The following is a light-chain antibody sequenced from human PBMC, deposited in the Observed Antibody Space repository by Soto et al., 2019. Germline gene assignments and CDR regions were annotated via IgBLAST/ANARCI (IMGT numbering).Light chain of an antibody. CDR1: SSDVGGYNY. V-gene: IGLV2-14*01. Sequence: QSALTQPASVSGSPGQSITISCTGTSSDVGGYNYVSWYQQHPGKAPKLLISEVNNRPSGVSSRFSGSKSGNTASLTISGLQAEDEADYYCSSYTSSSTLGVFGTGTKVTVL. J-gene: IGLJ1*01. CDR2: EVN. CDR3: SSYTSSSTLGV.